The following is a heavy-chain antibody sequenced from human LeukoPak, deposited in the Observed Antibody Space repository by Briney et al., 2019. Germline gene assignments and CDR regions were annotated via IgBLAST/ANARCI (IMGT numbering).Heavy chain of an antibody. Sequence: GGSLRLSCAASGFTFDDYAMHWVRQAPGKGLEWVSGISWNSGSIGYADSVKGRFTISRDNAKNSLYLQMNSLRAEDTALYYCAKGGNYDILTGYYFDYWGQGTLVTVSS. CDR1: GFTFDDYA. D-gene: IGHD3-9*01. CDR3: AKGGNYDILTGYYFDY. CDR2: ISWNSGSI. J-gene: IGHJ4*02. V-gene: IGHV3-9*01.